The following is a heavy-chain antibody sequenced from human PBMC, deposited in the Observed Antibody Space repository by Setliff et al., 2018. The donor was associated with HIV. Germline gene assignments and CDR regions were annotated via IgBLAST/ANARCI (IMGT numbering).Heavy chain of an antibody. V-gene: IGHV4-59*08. D-gene: IGHD6-6*01. J-gene: IGHJ4*02. CDR1: GGSISTYY. CDR2: IYYSGST. Sequence: LSLTCTVSGGSISTYYWSWIRQPPGKGLEWVGYIYYSGSTNYNPSLKSRVTISVDTSKNHFSLRLSSVTAADTAVYYCARVFTAGRREYYFDLWGQGTLVTVS. CDR3: ARVFTAGRREYYFDL.